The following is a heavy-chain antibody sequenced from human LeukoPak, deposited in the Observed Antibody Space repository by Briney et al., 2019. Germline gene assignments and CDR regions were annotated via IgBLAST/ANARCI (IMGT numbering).Heavy chain of an antibody. D-gene: IGHD3-22*01. Sequence: ASVKVSCKVSGYTLTELSMHWVRQAPRKGLEWMGGFDPEDGETIYAQKFQGRVTMTEDTSTDTAYMELSSLRSEDTAVYYCARGLHSSGYYYVYYYYGMDVWGQGTTVTVPS. J-gene: IGHJ6*02. CDR1: GYTLTELS. V-gene: IGHV1-24*01. CDR2: FDPEDGET. CDR3: ARGLHSSGYYYVYYYYGMDV.